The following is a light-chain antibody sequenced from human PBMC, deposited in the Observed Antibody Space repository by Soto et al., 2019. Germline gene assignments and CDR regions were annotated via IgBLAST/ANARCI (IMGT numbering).Light chain of an antibody. Sequence: EIVMTQSPGTLSVSPGERATLSCRASQSISSNLAWYQQKPGQAPRLLIYGVSTRATGIPARFSGSGSGTDFTLTISSLQSEDLAVYYCQQHNNWPLTFGGGTKVELK. V-gene: IGKV3-15*01. CDR2: GVS. CDR1: QSISSN. J-gene: IGKJ4*01. CDR3: QQHNNWPLT.